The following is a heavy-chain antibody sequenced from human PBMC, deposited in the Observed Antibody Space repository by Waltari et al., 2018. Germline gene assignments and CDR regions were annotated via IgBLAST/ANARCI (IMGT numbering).Heavy chain of an antibody. Sequence: QVQVQESGPGLVKPWETLFLTSDVSGDSMRSGCLRGRLRQPPGKGLEWIASLSHSGTTYYNPSLTSRVTISKDTSKQQFSLKVNSVTAADTARYYCVSYSVIPNLSFKSWGQGTLVTIYS. CDR3: VSYSVIPNLSFKS. J-gene: IGHJ5*02. V-gene: IGHV4-38-2*01. CDR2: LSHSGTT. CDR1: GDSMRSGCL. D-gene: IGHD2-21*01.